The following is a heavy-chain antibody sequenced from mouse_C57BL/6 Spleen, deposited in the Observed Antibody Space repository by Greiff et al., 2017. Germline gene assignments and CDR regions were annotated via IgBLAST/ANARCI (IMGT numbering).Heavy chain of an antibody. CDR1: GFTFSDYG. CDR2: ISIGSSTI. D-gene: IGHD3-2*02. CDR3: ARLDSSGFYAMDY. J-gene: IGHJ4*01. V-gene: IGHV5-17*01. Sequence: EVKLLESGGGLVKPGGSLKLSCAASGFTFSDYGMHWVRQAPEKGLEWVSYISIGSSTIYYADTVKGRFTISRDNAKNTLFLQMTSLRSEDTAMYYCARLDSSGFYAMDYWGQGTSVTVSS.